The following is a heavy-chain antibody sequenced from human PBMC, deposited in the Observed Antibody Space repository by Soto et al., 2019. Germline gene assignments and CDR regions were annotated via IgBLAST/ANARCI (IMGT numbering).Heavy chain of an antibody. Sequence: GGSLRLSCAASGFTFSSYAMSWVRQAPGKGLEWVSAISGSGGSTYYAGSVKGRFTISRDNSKNALYLQMNSLRAEDTAVYYCAKAAPTTDYDYIWGSYRHTVPIDYWGQGTLVTVSS. CDR1: GFTFSSYA. CDR2: ISGSGGST. CDR3: AKAAPTTDYDYIWGSYRHTVPIDY. J-gene: IGHJ4*02. V-gene: IGHV3-23*01. D-gene: IGHD3-16*02.